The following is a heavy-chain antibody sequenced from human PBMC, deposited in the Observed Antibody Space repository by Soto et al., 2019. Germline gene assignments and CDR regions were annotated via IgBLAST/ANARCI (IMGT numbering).Heavy chain of an antibody. CDR1: LFTFSSHT. CDR3: AREGGGPRRDGGMDV. J-gene: IGHJ6*02. Sequence: QVQLVESGGGVVQPGRSLRLSCATSLFTFSSHTMHWVRQAPGKGLEWVATFSYDGINKYYSNSVKGRFTISRDDSKSSLYLQMDSLRVEDTAVYFCAREGGGPRRDGGMDVWGQGTTVIVSS. CDR2: FSYDGINK. V-gene: IGHV3-30-3*01. D-gene: IGHD3-10*01.